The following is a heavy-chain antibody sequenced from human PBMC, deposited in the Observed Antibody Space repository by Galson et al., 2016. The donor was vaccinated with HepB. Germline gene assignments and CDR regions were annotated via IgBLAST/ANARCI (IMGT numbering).Heavy chain of an antibody. D-gene: IGHD1-26*01. J-gene: IGHJ4*02. Sequence: SETLSLTCTVSGDSISIPTYYWGWIRQPPGKGLEWIGSLYYSGSTYYNPSLQSRVNMSVDTSKSQFYLKLRFLTAADTAVYYCASGELEHYDFADCGQGTLVTVSS. V-gene: IGHV4-39*01. CDR1: GDSISIPTYY. CDR3: ASGELEHYDFAD. CDR2: LYYSGST.